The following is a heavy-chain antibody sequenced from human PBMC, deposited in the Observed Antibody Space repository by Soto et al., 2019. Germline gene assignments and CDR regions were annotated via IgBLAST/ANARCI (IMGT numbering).Heavy chain of an antibody. Sequence: SLRLSCAASGFTFGNHWMHWVRQAPGKGLEWVSRVISDGNTIDYADSVKGRFTVSRVNAKSTLYLQMNSLRAEDTAVYYCATAEVDHWGPGTLVTVSS. V-gene: IGHV3-74*01. CDR2: VISDGNTI. CDR1: GFTFGNHW. J-gene: IGHJ5*02. CDR3: ATAEVDH.